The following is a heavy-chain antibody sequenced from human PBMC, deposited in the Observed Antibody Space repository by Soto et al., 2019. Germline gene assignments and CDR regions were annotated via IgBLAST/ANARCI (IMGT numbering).Heavy chain of an antibody. CDR1: GFTFSSYS. CDR3: ARSGYSSYKSVFAFDI. Sequence: GGSLRLSCAASGFTFSSYSMNWVRQAPGKGLEWVSSISSSSSYIYYADSVKGRFTISRDNAKNSLYLQMNSLRAEDTAVYYCARSGYSSYKSVFAFDIWGQGTMVTVSS. J-gene: IGHJ3*02. V-gene: IGHV3-21*01. CDR2: ISSSSSYI. D-gene: IGHD5-12*01.